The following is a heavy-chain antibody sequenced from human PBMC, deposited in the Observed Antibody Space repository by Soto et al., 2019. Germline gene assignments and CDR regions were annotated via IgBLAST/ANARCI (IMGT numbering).Heavy chain of an antibody. CDR3: GAGINDF. CDR2: ISDSGVT. J-gene: IGHJ4*02. CDR1: GDSIIRSF. Sequence: SETLSLTCSVSGDSIIRSFWGWIRQSPGKGLQYIGYISDSGVTDYDPSLKSRVSTSLDTSKNQFSLRLTSVTAADTAVYFCGAGINDFWGQGTLVTVSS. V-gene: IGHV4-4*08.